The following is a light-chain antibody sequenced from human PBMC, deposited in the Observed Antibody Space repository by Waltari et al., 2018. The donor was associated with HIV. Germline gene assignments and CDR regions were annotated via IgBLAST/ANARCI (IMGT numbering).Light chain of an antibody. CDR1: SSTIEVNS. CDR3: VVWDDSLNGPV. V-gene: IGLV1-44*01. CDR2: TNK. Sequence: QSVLTQPPSASGTPGQRVTISCSGSSSTIEVNSVNWYQQLPGTAPKLLIYTNKPRPSRVPDRFSGSKSGTSASLAISGLQSEDEADYYCVVWDDSLNGPVFGGGTKLTVL. J-gene: IGLJ2*01.